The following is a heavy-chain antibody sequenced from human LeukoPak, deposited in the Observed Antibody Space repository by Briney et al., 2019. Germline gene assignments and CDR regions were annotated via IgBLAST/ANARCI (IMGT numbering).Heavy chain of an antibody. CDR3: ARDPLVLAHYFDY. CDR2: ISSSSTVM. Sequence: GGSLRLSCAASGFIVSSNYMSWVRQAPGKGLEWVSYISSSSTVMYYADSVKGRFTISRDNAKNSLYLQMNSLRDEDTAVYYCARDPLVLAHYFDYWGQGTLVTVSS. V-gene: IGHV3-48*02. J-gene: IGHJ4*02. D-gene: IGHD6-13*01. CDR1: GFIVSSNY.